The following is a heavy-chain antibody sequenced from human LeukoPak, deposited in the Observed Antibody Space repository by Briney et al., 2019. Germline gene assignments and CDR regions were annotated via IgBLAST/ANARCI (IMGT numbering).Heavy chain of an antibody. J-gene: IGHJ3*02. CDR3: ARTPGSAEQCGGDCRDAFDI. D-gene: IGHD2-21*02. CDR2: IYYSGST. Sequence: SETLSLTCTVSGGSISSSSYYWGWIRQPPGKGLEWIGSIYYSGSTYYNPSLKSRVTISVDTSKNQFSLKLSSVTAADTAVYYCARTPGSAEQCGGDCRDAFDIWGQGTMVTVSS. CDR1: GGSISSSSYY. V-gene: IGHV4-39*07.